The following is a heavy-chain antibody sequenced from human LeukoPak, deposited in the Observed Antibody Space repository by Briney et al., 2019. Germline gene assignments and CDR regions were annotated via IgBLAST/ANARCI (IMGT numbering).Heavy chain of an antibody. D-gene: IGHD5-12*01. CDR3: ARGYFPGYDIDY. Sequence: PSETLSLTCAVYGGSFSGYYWSWIRQPPGKGLEWIGEINHSGSTNYNPSLKSRVTISVDTSKNQFSLKLSSVTAADTAVYYCARGYFPGYDIDYWGQGTLVTVSS. J-gene: IGHJ4*02. CDR2: INHSGST. V-gene: IGHV4-34*01. CDR1: GGSFSGYY.